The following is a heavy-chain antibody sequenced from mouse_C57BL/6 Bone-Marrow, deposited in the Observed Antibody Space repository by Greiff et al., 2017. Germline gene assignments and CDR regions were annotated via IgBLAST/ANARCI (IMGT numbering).Heavy chain of an antibody. CDR1: GYAFTNYW. CDR3: ARDYRGYFDY. J-gene: IGHJ2*01. CDR2: INPGSGGT. Sequence: VQVVESGAELVRPGTSVKVSCKASGYAFTNYWIEWVKQRPGQGLEWIGVINPGSGGTNYNEKFKGKATLTADKSSSTAYMQLSSLTSEDSAVYFCARDYRGYFDYWGQGTTPTASS. D-gene: IGHD2-14*01. V-gene: IGHV1-54*01.